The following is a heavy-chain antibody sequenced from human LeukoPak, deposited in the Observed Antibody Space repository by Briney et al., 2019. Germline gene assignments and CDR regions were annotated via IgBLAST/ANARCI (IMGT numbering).Heavy chain of an antibody. CDR2: MNPNSGNT. D-gene: IGHD2-15*01. Sequence: EASVTVSCTASGYTFTSYDINWVRQATGQGLEWMGWMNPNSGNTGYAQKFQGRVTITADKSTSTAYMELSSLRSEDTAVYYCASSVWVVVADFTYGMDVWGQGTTVTVSS. CDR1: GYTFTSYD. V-gene: IGHV1-8*01. CDR3: ASSVWVVVADFTYGMDV. J-gene: IGHJ6*02.